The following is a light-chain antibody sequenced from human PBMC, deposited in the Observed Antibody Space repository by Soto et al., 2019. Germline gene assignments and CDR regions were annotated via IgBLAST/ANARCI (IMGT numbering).Light chain of an antibody. CDR1: QNLRSS. CDR2: GAS. CDR3: QQYNIWPQT. V-gene: IGKV3-15*01. J-gene: IGKJ1*01. Sequence: VMTQSPATLSVSPWEGATLSCRASQNLRSSLAWYQQKPGQAPRLLIYGASTRATGIPARFSGSGSGTEFTLTISSLQSEDFAVYFCQQYNIWPQTFGQGTKVDIK.